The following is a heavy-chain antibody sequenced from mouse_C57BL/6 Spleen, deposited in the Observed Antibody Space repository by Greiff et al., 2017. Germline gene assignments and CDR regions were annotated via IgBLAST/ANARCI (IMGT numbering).Heavy chain of an antibody. Sequence: EVQVVESGPELVKPGASVKIPCKASGYTFTDYNMDWVKQSHGKSLEWIGDINPNNGGTIYNQKFKGKATLTVDKSSSTAYMELRSLTSEDTAVYYCARGGYGNYGDYAMDYWGQGTSVTVSS. D-gene: IGHD2-1*01. CDR1: GYTFTDYN. CDR2: INPNNGGT. V-gene: IGHV1-18*01. CDR3: ARGGYGNYGDYAMDY. J-gene: IGHJ4*01.